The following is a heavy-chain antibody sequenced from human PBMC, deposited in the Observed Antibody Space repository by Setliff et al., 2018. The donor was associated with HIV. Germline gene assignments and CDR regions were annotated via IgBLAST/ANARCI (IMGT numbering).Heavy chain of an antibody. J-gene: IGHJ6*03. CDR1: GFTFSSYS. CDR2: ISSSGSAI. V-gene: IGHV3-48*04. D-gene: IGHD3-9*01. CDR3: ARPLTGYSITHYYYMDV. Sequence: GGSLRLSCAASGFTFSSYSMNWVRQAPGKGLEWVSFISSSGSAIYYADSVKGRITISRDNAKNSLYLQMNSLRAKDTAVYYCARPLTGYSITHYYYMDVWGKGTTVTVSS.